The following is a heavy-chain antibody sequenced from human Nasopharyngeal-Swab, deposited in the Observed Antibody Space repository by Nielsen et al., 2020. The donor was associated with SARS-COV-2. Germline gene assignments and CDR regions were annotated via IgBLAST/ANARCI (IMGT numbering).Heavy chain of an antibody. CDR1: GFPLASYA. V-gene: IGHV3-49*02. Sequence: GESLKISCKPSGFPLASYALTWVRQAPGRGLEWLGLIATNTYGGTAKYAASVRDRFSISRDDSRNVAYLQMDRLTLDDTALYHCVRGQKAFDVWGQGAMVTVSS. CDR3: VRGQKAFDV. CDR2: IATNTYGGTA. J-gene: IGHJ3*01.